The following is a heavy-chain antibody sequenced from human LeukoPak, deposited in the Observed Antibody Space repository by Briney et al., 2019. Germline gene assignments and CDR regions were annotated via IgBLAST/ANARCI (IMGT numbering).Heavy chain of an antibody. CDR2: INHSAST. D-gene: IGHD6-6*01. CDR1: GGSFSGYY. Sequence: PSETLSLTCAVYGGSFSGYYWSWIRQPPGKGREWSGEINHSASTTYHPSLKSPVTISVDTSKNQFSLKLSSVPAADTAVYYCARGGIAARRTLDYWGQGTLVTVSS. J-gene: IGHJ4*02. V-gene: IGHV4-34*01. CDR3: ARGGIAARRTLDY.